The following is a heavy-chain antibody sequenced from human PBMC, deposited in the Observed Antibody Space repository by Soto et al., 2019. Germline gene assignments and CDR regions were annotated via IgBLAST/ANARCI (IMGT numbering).Heavy chain of an antibody. J-gene: IGHJ1*01. CDR3: ARIGFDGH. CDR2: ISVYNANT. CDR1: GYTFTSYG. D-gene: IGHD3-9*01. Sequence: QVQLVQSGSEIKKPGASVKVSCKAFGYTFTSYGIGWVRQAPGQGLEWMGWISVYNANTNYAQKFQVRVTMTTETSSSTAYMELRSLKSDDTAVYYCARIGFDGHWGQGTLVTVSS. V-gene: IGHV1-18*01.